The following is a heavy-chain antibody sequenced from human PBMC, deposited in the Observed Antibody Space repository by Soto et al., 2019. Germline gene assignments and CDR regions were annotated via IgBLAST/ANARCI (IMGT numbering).Heavy chain of an antibody. V-gene: IGHV3-21*01. Sequence: GGSLRLSCAASGFTFSSYSMNWVRQAPGKGLEWVSSISSSSSYIYYADSVKGRFTISRDNAKNSLYLQMNSLRAEDTAVCYCARMYYDISYYYYYMDVWGKGTTVTVSS. CDR1: GFTFSSYS. CDR2: ISSSSSYI. J-gene: IGHJ6*03. D-gene: IGHD3-9*01. CDR3: ARMYYDISYYYYYMDV.